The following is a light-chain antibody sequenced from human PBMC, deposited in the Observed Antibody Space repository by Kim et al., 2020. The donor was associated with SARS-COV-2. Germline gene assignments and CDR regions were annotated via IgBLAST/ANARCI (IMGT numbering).Light chain of an antibody. CDR2: KDG. J-gene: IGLJ1*01. Sequence: PGQTYRSTGSGDALPEKQTYWYQQKSGQAPLLLIYKDGERPSGIPGRFSGSSSGTTVTLTISGVQAEDDADYYCQSADGSGTYVFGTGTKVTVL. CDR3: QSADGSGTYV. CDR1: ALPEKQ. V-gene: IGLV3-25*03.